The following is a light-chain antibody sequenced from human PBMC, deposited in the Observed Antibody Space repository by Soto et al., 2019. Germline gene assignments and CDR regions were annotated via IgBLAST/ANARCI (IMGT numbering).Light chain of an antibody. J-gene: IGKJ1*01. CDR2: GAS. CDR3: QQYHLYWT. Sequence: DIPLTQSPSTLSASVGGRVTITCRASQRIATWLAWYQHQPGSAPKLLIYGASTLQSGVPSRFSGSGSGAEFTLTIDNLQPEDFATYYCQQYHLYWTFGPGTKVDIK. V-gene: IGKV1-5*01. CDR1: QRIATW.